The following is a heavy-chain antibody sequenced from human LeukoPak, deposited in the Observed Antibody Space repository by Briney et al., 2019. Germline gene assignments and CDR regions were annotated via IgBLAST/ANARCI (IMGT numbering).Heavy chain of an antibody. J-gene: IGHJ3*02. CDR1: GFTFSSYA. V-gene: IGHV3-23*01. CDR3: ARDYYYDSSGYSPAHAFDI. Sequence: PGGSLRLSCAASGFTFSSYAMSWVRQAPGKGLEWVSAISGSGGSTYYADSVKGRFTISRDNSKNTLYLQMNSLRAEDTAVYYCARDYYYDSSGYSPAHAFDIWGQGTMVTVSS. D-gene: IGHD3-22*01. CDR2: ISGSGGST.